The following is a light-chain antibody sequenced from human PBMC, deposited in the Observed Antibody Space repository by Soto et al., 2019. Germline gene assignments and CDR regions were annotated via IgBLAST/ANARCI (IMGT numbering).Light chain of an antibody. Sequence: QSALTQPASVSGSPGQSITISCTGTSSYVGGYQYVSWYQQYTGKAPKLVIYEVSNRPSGVSIRFSGSKSGDTASLTISGLQAEDEADYYCCSYTLRSTLVFGGGTKVTVL. V-gene: IGLV2-14*01. CDR3: CSYTLRSTLV. J-gene: IGLJ2*01. CDR2: EVS. CDR1: SSYVGGYQY.